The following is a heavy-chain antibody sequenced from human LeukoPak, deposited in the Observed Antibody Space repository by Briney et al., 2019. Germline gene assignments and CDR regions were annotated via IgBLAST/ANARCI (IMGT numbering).Heavy chain of an antibody. CDR1: GYTFTSYG. Sequence: GASVKVSCKASGYTFTSYGISWVRQAPGQGLEWMGWISAYNGNTNYAQKLQGRVTMTTDTSTSTAYMELRSLRSDDTAVYYCARELGYCSSTSCYGFDYWGREPWSPSPQ. V-gene: IGHV1-18*01. D-gene: IGHD2-2*01. CDR3: ARELGYCSSTSCYGFDY. CDR2: ISAYNGNT. J-gene: IGHJ4*02.